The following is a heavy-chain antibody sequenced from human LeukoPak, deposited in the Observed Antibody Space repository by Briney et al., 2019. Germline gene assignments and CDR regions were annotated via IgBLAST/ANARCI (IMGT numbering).Heavy chain of an antibody. CDR1: GGTFRNYV. V-gene: IGHV1-2*02. D-gene: IGHD6-13*01. CDR2: INPNSGGT. Sequence: ASVKVSCKASGGTFRNYVINWVRQAPGQGLEWMGWINPNSGGTNYAQKFQGRVTMTRDTSISTAYVELSRLRSDDTAVYYCAREGIAAAGTGFGSHGWFDPWGQGTLVTVSP. J-gene: IGHJ5*02. CDR3: AREGIAAAGTGFGSHGWFDP.